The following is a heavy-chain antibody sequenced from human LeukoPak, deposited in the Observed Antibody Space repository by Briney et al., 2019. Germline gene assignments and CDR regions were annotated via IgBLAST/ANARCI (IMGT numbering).Heavy chain of an antibody. D-gene: IGHD3-3*01. Sequence: SETLSLTCTVSGGSISSYYWSWIRQPPGKGLEWIGYIYYSGSTNYNPSLKSRVTISVDTSKNQFSLKLSSVTAADTAVYCCARALVGIFGVVTPVYYYMDVWGKGTTVTVSS. V-gene: IGHV4-59*01. CDR1: GGSISSYY. J-gene: IGHJ6*03. CDR2: IYYSGST. CDR3: ARALVGIFGVVTPVYYYMDV.